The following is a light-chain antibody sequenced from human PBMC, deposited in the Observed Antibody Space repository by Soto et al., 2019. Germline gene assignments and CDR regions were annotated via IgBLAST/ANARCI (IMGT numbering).Light chain of an antibody. CDR1: QSVSSRW. CDR2: GAS. V-gene: IGKV3-20*01. CDR3: QHDGSSPNT. J-gene: IGKJ2*01. Sequence: EIVLTQSPGTLSLSPGEGATLSCRASQSVSSRWLVWYQQKPGQAPRLLNYGASSRATGIPDRFSGSGSGTDFTLTISRLEPEDVAVYYCQHDGSSPNTFGQGTKVEMK.